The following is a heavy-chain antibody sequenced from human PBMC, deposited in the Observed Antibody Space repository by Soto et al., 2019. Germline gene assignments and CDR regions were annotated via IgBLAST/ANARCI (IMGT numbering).Heavy chain of an antibody. CDR1: GYTFTSYA. CDR3: ATQWELGALDY. D-gene: IGHD1-26*01. J-gene: IGHJ4*02. Sequence: SVKVSCKASGYTFTSYAMHWVRQAPGQRLEWMGWIIPILGIANYAQKFQGRVTITADKSTSTAYMELSSLRSEDTAVYYCATQWELGALDYWGQGTLVTVSS. CDR2: IIPILGIA. V-gene: IGHV1-69*10.